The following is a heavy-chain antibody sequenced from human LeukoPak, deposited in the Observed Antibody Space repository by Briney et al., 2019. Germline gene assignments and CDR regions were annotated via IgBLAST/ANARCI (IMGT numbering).Heavy chain of an antibody. CDR3: ARGQTTVTTGDPLWEYYYYYYYGMDV. CDR1: GYTFTSYY. V-gene: IGHV1-46*01. D-gene: IGHD4-17*01. CDR2: INPSGGST. J-gene: IGHJ6*02. Sequence: ASVKVSCKASGYTFTSYYMHWVRHAPGQGLEWGGIINPSGGSTSYAQKFQGRVTMTRDTSTSTVYMELSSLRSEDTAVYYCARGQTTVTTGDPLWEYYYYYYYGMDVWGQGTTVTVSS.